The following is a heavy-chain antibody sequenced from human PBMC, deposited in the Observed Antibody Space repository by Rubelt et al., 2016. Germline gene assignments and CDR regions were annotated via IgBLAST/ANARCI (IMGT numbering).Heavy chain of an antibody. V-gene: IGHV4-39*01. J-gene: IGHJ4*02. D-gene: IGHD1-26*01. CDR2: IYYSGTT. CDR3: ARQLYSGSYYIDY. CDR1: GGSISSSSYY. Sequence: QLQLQESGPGLVKPSETLSLTCTVSGGSISSSSYYWGWIRQPPGKGLEWIGSIYYSGTTYYNPSLESRVTMSVDTSKNQCSLKLSSVTAADTALYDCARQLYSGSYYIDYWGQGTLVTVSS.